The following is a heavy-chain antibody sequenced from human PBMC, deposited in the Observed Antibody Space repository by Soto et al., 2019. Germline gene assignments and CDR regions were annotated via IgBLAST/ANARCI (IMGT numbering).Heavy chain of an antibody. V-gene: IGHV1-69*13. CDR1: GGALSIYA. Sequence: SAKVCWEACGGALSIYALCWVRQAPEQGLEWMGGIIPIFGTANYAQKFQGRVTITADESTSTAYMELSSLRSEDTAVYYCARGIAVAGHAGYYYGMDVWGQGTTVTVSS. J-gene: IGHJ6*02. CDR2: IIPIFGTA. D-gene: IGHD6-19*01. CDR3: ARGIAVAGHAGYYYGMDV.